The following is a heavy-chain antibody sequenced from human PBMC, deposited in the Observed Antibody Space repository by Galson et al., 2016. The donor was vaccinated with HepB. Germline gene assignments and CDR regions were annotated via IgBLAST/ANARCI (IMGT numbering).Heavy chain of an antibody. Sequence: SLRLSCAASGFTFSSHWMHWVRQAPGKGLVCVSRLKSDGRSTYYADSVKGRFTISRDNARNTLYLQMNSLGAEDTAVYYCRIGTAGIDYWGQGTQVTVSS. CDR2: LKSDGRST. V-gene: IGHV3-74*01. CDR3: RIGTAGIDY. CDR1: GFTFSSHW. J-gene: IGHJ4*02. D-gene: IGHD6-13*01.